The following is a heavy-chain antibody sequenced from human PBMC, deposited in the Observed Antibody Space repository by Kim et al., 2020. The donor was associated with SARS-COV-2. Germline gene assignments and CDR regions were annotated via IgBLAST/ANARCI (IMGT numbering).Heavy chain of an antibody. CDR2: INQDESEK. Sequence: GGSLRLSCAASGFTFSTYWISWVRQAPGKGLEWVANINQDESEKTYVDSVKGRFTISRDNPKNSLYLQMNSLRAEDTAVYYCARVGVPTHFDYWGQGTLVTVSS. V-gene: IGHV3-7*03. D-gene: IGHD1-26*01. CDR1: GFTFSTYW. J-gene: IGHJ4*02. CDR3: ARVGVPTHFDY.